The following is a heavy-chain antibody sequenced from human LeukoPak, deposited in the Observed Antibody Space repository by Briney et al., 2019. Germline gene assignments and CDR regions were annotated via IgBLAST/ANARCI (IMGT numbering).Heavy chain of an antibody. CDR3: ARNSRIVGATDYYYGVDV. V-gene: IGHV3-30-3*01. CDR2: ISYDGSNK. D-gene: IGHD1-26*01. CDR1: GFTFSSYA. J-gene: IGHJ6*02. Sequence: GGSLRLSCAASGFTFSSYAMHWVRQAPRKGLELVAVISYDGSNKSYADPVKGRFTISRDNSKSTGYLQMNSLGAEETAVYYCARNSRIVGATDYYYGVDVWGQGTTVTVSS.